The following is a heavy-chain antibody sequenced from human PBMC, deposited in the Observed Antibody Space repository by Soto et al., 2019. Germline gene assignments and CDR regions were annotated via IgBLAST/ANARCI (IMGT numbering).Heavy chain of an antibody. CDR2: IWYDGSNK. Sequence: GGSLRLSCAASGFTFSSYGMHWVRQAPGKGLEWVAVIWYDGSNKYYADSVKGRFTISRDNSKNTLYLQMNSLRAEDTAVYYCARDVEGSAFDIWGQGTMVTVSS. V-gene: IGHV3-33*01. CDR1: GFTFSSYG. D-gene: IGHD3-10*01. J-gene: IGHJ3*02. CDR3: ARDVEGSAFDI.